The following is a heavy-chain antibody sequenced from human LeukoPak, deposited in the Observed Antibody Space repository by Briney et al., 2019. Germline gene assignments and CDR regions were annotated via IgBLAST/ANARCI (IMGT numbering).Heavy chain of an antibody. J-gene: IGHJ4*02. V-gene: IGHV4-39*02. Sequence: SQTLSLTCTVSGGSISSGSYYWSWIRQPAGKGLEWIGSIYYSGTTYYNSSLKSRVTISVDTSKNHFSLKLSSVTAADTAVYYCARYLSSGWYVDYWGQGTLVTVSS. D-gene: IGHD6-19*01. CDR3: ARYLSSGWYVDY. CDR2: IYYSGTT. CDR1: GGSISSGSYY.